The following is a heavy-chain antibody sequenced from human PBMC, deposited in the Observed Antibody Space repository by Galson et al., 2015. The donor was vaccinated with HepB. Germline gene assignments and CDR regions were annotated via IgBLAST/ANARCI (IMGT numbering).Heavy chain of an antibody. D-gene: IGHD4-11*01. J-gene: IGHJ4*02. V-gene: IGHV2-70*20. CDR1: GFSLSATGMS. CDR2: IDWAGDK. CDR3: ARMVSIAYRSPFDY. Sequence: PALVKPTQSLTLTCTFSGFSLSATGMSVSWVRQPPGKAPEWLALIDWAGDKYYSSSLKTRLIISKDTSKNQVVLTMTNVAPVDTATYYCARMVSIAYRSPFDYWGQGTLVTVSS.